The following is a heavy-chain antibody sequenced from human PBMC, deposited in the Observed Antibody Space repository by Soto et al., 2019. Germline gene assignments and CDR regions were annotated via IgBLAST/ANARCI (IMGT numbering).Heavy chain of an antibody. CDR3: ARRGSGSYYDY. CDR2: ISGSGDST. D-gene: IGHD1-26*01. Sequence: EVQLLESGGGLVQPGGSLRLSCAASGFTFSSYGMRWVRQAPGKGLEWVSAISGSGDSTYYADSVKGRFTTSRGNSKNTLYLQMNSLRAEDTAVYYCARRGSGSYYDYWGQGTLVTVSS. CDR1: GFTFSSYG. V-gene: IGHV3-23*01. J-gene: IGHJ4*02.